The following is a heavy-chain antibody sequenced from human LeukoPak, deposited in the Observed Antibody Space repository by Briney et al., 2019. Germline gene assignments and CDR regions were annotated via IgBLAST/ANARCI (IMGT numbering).Heavy chain of an antibody. D-gene: IGHD7-27*01. J-gene: IGHJ4*02. V-gene: IGHV3-7*03. CDR1: GLTFTNYW. Sequence: GGSLRLSCAASGLTFTNYWMSWVRQAPGKGLEWVANIKEDGSDMFYVDSVRGRFTISRDNAKSSLYLQMNSLRDDDTAVYYCARTGDLTHYWGQGTLVTVSS. CDR2: IKEDGSDM. CDR3: ARTGDLTHY.